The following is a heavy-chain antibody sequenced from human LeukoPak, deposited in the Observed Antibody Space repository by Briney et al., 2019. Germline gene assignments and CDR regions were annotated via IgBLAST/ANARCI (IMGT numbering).Heavy chain of an antibody. V-gene: IGHV4-61*05. CDR3: ARVTRLVIPSYFDL. CDR1: GGSISSRNYY. J-gene: IGHJ2*01. Sequence: KPSETLSLTCTVSGGSISSRNYYWGWIRQPPGKGLEWIGYIYYSGSTNYNPSLKSRVTISVDTSKNQFSLKLSSVTAADTAVYYCARVTRLVIPSYFDLWGRGTLVTVSS. D-gene: IGHD3-9*01. CDR2: IYYSGST.